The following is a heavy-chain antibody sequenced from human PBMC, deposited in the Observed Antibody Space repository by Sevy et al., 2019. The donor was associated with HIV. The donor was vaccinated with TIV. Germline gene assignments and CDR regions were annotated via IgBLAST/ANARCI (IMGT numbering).Heavy chain of an antibody. J-gene: IGHJ4*02. D-gene: IGHD3-16*02. CDR1: GGSIGSSSYY. CDR2: IYYSGNT. CDR3: ARHYLSGSRQSFDY. Sequence: SETLSLTCTVSGGSIGSSSYYWGWIRQPPGKGLEWIGTIYYSGNTYYNPSLKSRVTISVDTSKNQFSLKLRSVTPADTAVYCGARHYLSGSRQSFDYWGQGTLVTVSS. V-gene: IGHV4-39*01.